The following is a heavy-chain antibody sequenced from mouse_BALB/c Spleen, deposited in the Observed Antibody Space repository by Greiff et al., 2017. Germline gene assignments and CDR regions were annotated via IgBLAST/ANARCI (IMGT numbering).Heavy chain of an antibody. V-gene: IGHV1S81*02. CDR1: GYTFTSYY. J-gene: IGHJ4*01. CDR3: TRSKEVRRGYAMDY. Sequence: QVHVKQSGAELVKPGASVKLSCKASGYTFTSYYMYWVKQRPGQGLEWIGEINPSNGGTNFNEKFKSKATLTVDKSSSTAYMQLSSLTSEDSAVYYCTRSKEVRRGYAMDYWGQGTSVTVSS. CDR2: INPSNGGT. D-gene: IGHD2-14*01.